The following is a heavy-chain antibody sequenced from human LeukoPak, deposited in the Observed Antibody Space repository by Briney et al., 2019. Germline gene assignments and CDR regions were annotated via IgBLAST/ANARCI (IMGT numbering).Heavy chain of an antibody. Sequence: SETLSLTCTVAGGFICSYHWKWIRQPPGKGLEWIGYIYYSGSTNYNPSLKSRVTISVDTSKNQFSLQLSSVTAADTAVHYCARYRPAAAGYYFDYWGQGTLVTVSS. CDR1: GGFICSYH. V-gene: IGHV4-59*01. J-gene: IGHJ4*02. D-gene: IGHD6-13*01. CDR3: ARYRPAAAGYYFDY. CDR2: IYYSGST.